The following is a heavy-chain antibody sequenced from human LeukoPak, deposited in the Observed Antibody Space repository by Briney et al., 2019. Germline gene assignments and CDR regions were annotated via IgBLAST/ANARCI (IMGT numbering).Heavy chain of an antibody. J-gene: IGHJ1*01. CDR1: RDTFSSYT. D-gene: IGHD3-22*01. CDR3: ARGPHYDSSGYYPFQH. CDR2: IIPILGIA. Sequence: GASVKVSCKASRDTFSSYTISWVRQAPGQGLEWMGRIIPILGIANYAQKFQGRVTITADKSTSTAYMELSSLRSEDTAVYYCARGPHYDSSGYYPFQHWGQGTLVTVSS. V-gene: IGHV1-69*02.